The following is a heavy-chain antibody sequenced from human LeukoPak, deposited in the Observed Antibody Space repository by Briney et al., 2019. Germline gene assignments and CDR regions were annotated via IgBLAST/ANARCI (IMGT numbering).Heavy chain of an antibody. CDR2: IIPILGIA. CDR3: ARDYRSFHYGMDV. CDR1: GGTFSSYA. V-gene: IGHV1-69*04. J-gene: IGHJ6*02. Sequence: ASVKVSCKASGGTFSSYAISWVRQAPGQGLEWMGRIIPILGIANYAQKFQGRVTITADKSTSTAYMELSSLRSEDTAVYYCARDYRSFHYGMDVWGQGTTVTVSS. D-gene: IGHD4-11*01.